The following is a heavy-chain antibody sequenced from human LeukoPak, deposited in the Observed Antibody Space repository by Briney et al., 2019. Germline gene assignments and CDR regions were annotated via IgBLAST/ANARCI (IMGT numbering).Heavy chain of an antibody. CDR1: GGTFSSYG. CDR2: IVPILGIE. D-gene: IGHD6-19*01. Sequence: SVKVSCKASGGTFSSYGISWVRQAPGEGLEWMGRIVPILGIEENAQKFQGRVTITADKPTSTAYMELSSLRSDDTAVYYCARDLSAVAGTGFFDLWGRGTLVTVSS. CDR3: ARDLSAVAGTGFFDL. V-gene: IGHV1-69*04. J-gene: IGHJ2*01.